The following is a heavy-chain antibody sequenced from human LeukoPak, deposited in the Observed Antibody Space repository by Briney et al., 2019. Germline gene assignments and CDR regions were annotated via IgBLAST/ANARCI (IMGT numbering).Heavy chain of an antibody. D-gene: IGHD5-24*01. V-gene: IGHV3-33*06. CDR2: IWYDGSNK. J-gene: IGHJ4*02. CDR1: GFTFSSYG. CDR3: AKGDGYPDYFDY. Sequence: GGSLRLSCAASGFTFSSYGMHWVRQAPGKGLEWVAVIWYDGSNKYYAYSVKGRFTISRDNSKNTLYLQMNSLRAEDTAVYYCAKGDGYPDYFDYWGQGTLVTVSS.